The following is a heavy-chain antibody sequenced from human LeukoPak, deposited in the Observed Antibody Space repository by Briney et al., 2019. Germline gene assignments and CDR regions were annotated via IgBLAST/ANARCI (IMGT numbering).Heavy chain of an antibody. CDR2: INQGGSVK. Sequence: PGGSLRLSCAASGFSFRDFWMTWVRQAPGKGLEWVANINQGGSVKYYVDSVKGRFTISRDNAKNSLYLQMNSLRAEDTAVYYCARSIAAAEGPFDYWGQGTLVTVSS. CDR3: ARSIAAAEGPFDY. CDR1: GFSFRDFW. V-gene: IGHV3-7*01. J-gene: IGHJ4*02. D-gene: IGHD6-13*01.